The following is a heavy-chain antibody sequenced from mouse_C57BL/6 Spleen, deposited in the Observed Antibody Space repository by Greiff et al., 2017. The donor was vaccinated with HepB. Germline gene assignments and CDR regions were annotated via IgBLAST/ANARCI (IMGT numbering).Heavy chain of an antibody. CDR3: ARSDYYGSSFFAY. CDR1: GYTFTSYW. D-gene: IGHD1-1*01. Sequence: QVQLQQSGAELVKPGASVKLSCKASGYTFTSYWMHWVKQRPGQGLEWIGMIHPNSGSTNYNEKFKSKATLTVDKSSSTAYMQLSSLTSEDSAVYYCARSDYYGSSFFAYWGQGTLVTVSA. V-gene: IGHV1-64*01. J-gene: IGHJ3*01. CDR2: IHPNSGST.